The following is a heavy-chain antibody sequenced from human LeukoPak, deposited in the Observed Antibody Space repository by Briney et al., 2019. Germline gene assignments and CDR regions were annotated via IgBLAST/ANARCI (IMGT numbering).Heavy chain of an antibody. D-gene: IGHD3-10*01. CDR2: ISWNSGSI. Sequence: GGSLRLSCAASGFTFSSYGMHWVRQAPGKGLEWVSGISWNSGSIGYADSVKGRFTISRDNAKNSLYLQMNSLRAEDTALYYCAKSYYYGSGSYYWVLDYWGQGTLVTVSS. J-gene: IGHJ4*02. CDR3: AKSYYYGSGSYYWVLDY. V-gene: IGHV3-9*01. CDR1: GFTFSSYG.